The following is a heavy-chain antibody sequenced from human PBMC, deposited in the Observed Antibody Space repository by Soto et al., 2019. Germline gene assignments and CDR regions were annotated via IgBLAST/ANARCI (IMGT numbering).Heavy chain of an antibody. J-gene: IGHJ4*02. CDR3: TLMATNPTDYFDY. CDR2: IIPIFGTA. D-gene: IGHD2-8*01. Sequence: QVQLVQSGAEVKKPGSSVKVSCKASGGTFSSYAISWVRQAPGQGLEWMGGIIPIFGTANYAQKFQGRVTITAYKSTSTAYMELSSLRSEDTAVYYCTLMATNPTDYFDYWGQGTLVTVSS. V-gene: IGHV1-69*06. CDR1: GGTFSSYA.